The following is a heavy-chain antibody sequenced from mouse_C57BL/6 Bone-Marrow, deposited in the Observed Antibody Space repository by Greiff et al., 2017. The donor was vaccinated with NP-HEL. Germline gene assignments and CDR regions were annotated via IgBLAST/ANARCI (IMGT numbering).Heavy chain of an antibody. CDR3: ARGYDYYAMDY. CDR2: INPNNGGT. Sequence: VHVKQSGPELVKPGASVKISCKASGYTFTDYYMNWVKQSHGKSLEWIGDINPNNGGTSYNQKFKGKATLTVDKYSSTAYMELRSLTSEDSAVDYCARGYDYYAMDYGGQGTSVTVSS. V-gene: IGHV1-26*01. CDR1: GYTFTDYY. J-gene: IGHJ4*01.